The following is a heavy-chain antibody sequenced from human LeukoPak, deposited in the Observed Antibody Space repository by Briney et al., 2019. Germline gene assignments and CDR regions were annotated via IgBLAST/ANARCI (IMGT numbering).Heavy chain of an antibody. J-gene: IGHJ4*02. CDR3: ARGFPPRRQYGSSGYYSYYFDY. D-gene: IGHD3-22*01. Sequence: GPSVKVSCKASGYTFTSYYMHWVRHAPGQGLEWMGIINPSGGSTSYAQKFQGRVTMTRDMSTSTVYMELSSLRSEDTAVYYCARGFPPRRQYGSSGYYSYYFDYWGQGTLVTVSS. CDR2: INPSGGST. CDR1: GYTFTSYY. V-gene: IGHV1-46*01.